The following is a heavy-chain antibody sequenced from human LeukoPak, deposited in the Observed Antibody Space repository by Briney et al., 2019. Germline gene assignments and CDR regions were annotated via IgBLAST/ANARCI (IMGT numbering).Heavy chain of an antibody. V-gene: IGHV1-69*13. CDR3: AREVYGSGSYAFDI. Sequence: SVKVSCKASGGTFSIYAISWVRQAPGQGLEWMGGIIPIFGTADYAQKFQGRVTITADESTSTAYMELSSLRSEDTAVYYCAREVYGSGSYAFDIWGQGTMVTVSS. D-gene: IGHD3-10*01. CDR1: GGTFSIYA. J-gene: IGHJ3*02. CDR2: IIPIFGTA.